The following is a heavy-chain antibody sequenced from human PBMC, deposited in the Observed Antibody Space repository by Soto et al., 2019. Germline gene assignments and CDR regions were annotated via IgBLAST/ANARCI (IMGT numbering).Heavy chain of an antibody. CDR2: IKGDGSEK. CDR3: AAGFPPDY. CDR1: GFTFSSFW. V-gene: IGHV3-7*01. J-gene: IGHJ4*02. D-gene: IGHD3-10*01. Sequence: EVQLVESGGGLVQPGGSLKLSCAASGFTFSSFWMNWVRQAPGKGLEWGANIKGDGSEKYYVDSVKGRFTISRDNAKNSLYLEMNSLRAEDTAVYYCAAGFPPDYWGQGTLVTVSS.